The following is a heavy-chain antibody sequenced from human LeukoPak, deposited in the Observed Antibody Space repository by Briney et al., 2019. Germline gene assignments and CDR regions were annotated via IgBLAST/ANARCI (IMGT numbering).Heavy chain of an antibody. V-gene: IGHV3-23*01. CDR3: SKSSSSSWYGAFDI. D-gene: IGHD6-13*01. Sequence: GGSLRLSCAASGLTFSSYAMSWVRQAPGKGLEWVSSISGSGGSTYNADSVKGRFTISRDNSKNTLYLQMNSLRAEDTAVYYCSKSSSSSWYGAFDIWGQGTMVTVSS. CDR2: ISGSGGST. CDR1: GLTFSSYA. J-gene: IGHJ3*02.